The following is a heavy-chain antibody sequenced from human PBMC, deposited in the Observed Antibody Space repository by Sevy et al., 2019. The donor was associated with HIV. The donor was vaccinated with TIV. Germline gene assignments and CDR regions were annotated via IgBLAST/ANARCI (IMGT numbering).Heavy chain of an antibody. CDR2: VNPNGGGT. J-gene: IGHJ4*02. Sequence: ASVKVSCKASGYSFTGYYIHWVRQAPGQGLEWMGWVNPNGGGTNYAQKFQGRVTMTRDTSISTAYMDLTRLRSDDTAVYYCSRSGIGSVSYLNDYWGQGTLVTVSS. V-gene: IGHV1-2*02. D-gene: IGHD3-10*01. CDR3: SRSGIGSVSYLNDY. CDR1: GYSFTGYY.